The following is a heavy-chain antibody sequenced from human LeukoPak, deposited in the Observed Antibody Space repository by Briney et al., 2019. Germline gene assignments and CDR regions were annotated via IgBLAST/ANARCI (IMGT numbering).Heavy chain of an antibody. CDR2: IIPIFGSS. D-gene: IGHD3-22*01. Sequence: ASVKVSCKASGGTFNNYAINWVRQAPGQGLEWMGGIIPIFGSSNYAQKFQGRVTITADESTTTAYMELSSLRSEDTAVYYCARDGRYDSSGYPFDYWGQGTLVTVSS. CDR1: GGTFNNYA. V-gene: IGHV1-69*13. J-gene: IGHJ4*02. CDR3: ARDGRYDSSGYPFDY.